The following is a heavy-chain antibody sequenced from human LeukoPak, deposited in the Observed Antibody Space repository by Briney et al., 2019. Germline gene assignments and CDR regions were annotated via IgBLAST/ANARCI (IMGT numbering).Heavy chain of an antibody. J-gene: IGHJ5*02. CDR3: AKMIVGWFDP. D-gene: IGHD1-26*01. CDR1: GFPFSSYA. CDR2: ISGSGGST. Sequence: GGSLRLSCAASGFPFSSYAMTWVRQAPGKGLEWVSAISGSGGSTYYADSVKGRFTISRDNSKNTLYLQMNSLRAEDTAVYYCAKMIVGWFDPWGQGTLVTVSS. V-gene: IGHV3-23*01.